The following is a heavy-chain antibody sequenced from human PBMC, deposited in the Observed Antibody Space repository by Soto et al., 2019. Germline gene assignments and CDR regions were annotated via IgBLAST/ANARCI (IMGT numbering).Heavy chain of an antibody. CDR1: GFSLSTSGVG. D-gene: IGHD6-19*01. CDR2: IYWDDDK. Sequence: QITLKESGPTLVKPTQTLTLTCTFSGFSLSTSGVGVGWIRQPPGKALEWLALIYWDDDKRYSPSLKNRLTITKDTSKTRVALTMTNMDPVDTAPYYCARRGTRGSGWYRYGGQGTLVTSPQ. J-gene: IGHJ4*02. V-gene: IGHV2-5*02. CDR3: ARRGTRGSGWYRY.